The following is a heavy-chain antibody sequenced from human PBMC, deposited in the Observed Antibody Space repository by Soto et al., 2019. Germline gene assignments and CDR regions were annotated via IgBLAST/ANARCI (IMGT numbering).Heavy chain of an antibody. D-gene: IGHD6-19*01. Sequence: QVQLVESGGGVVQPGRSLRLSCAASGFTFSSYGMHWVRQAPGKGLEWVAVISYDGSNKYYADSVKGRFTISRDNSKNTLYLQMNSLRAEDTAVYYCAKGAGNYGVDVWGQGTTVTVSS. CDR3: AKGAGNYGVDV. CDR1: GFTFSSYG. CDR2: ISYDGSNK. V-gene: IGHV3-30*18. J-gene: IGHJ6*02.